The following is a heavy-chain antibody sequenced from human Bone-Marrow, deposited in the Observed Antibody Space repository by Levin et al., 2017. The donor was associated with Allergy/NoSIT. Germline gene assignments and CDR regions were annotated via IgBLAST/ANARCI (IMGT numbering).Heavy chain of an antibody. J-gene: IGHJ4*02. D-gene: IGHD2-2*01. V-gene: IGHV4-39*01. Sequence: SETLSLTCTVSGGSISSSSYYWGWIRQPPGKGLEWIGSIYYSGSTYYNPSLKSRVTISVDTSKNQFSLKLSSVTAADTAVYYCARHPPSPVLGPGLSGYFDYWGQGTLVTVSS. CDR1: GGSISSSSYY. CDR3: ARHPPSPVLGPGLSGYFDY. CDR2: IYYSGST.